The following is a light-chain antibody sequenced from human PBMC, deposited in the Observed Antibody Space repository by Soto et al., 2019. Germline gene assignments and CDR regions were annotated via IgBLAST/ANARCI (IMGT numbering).Light chain of an antibody. Sequence: EIVLTQSPGTLSLSPGERATVSCRASQSARSSYFAWYQQRPGQAPRLLISGASNRATGIPDRFSGSGSGTDFTLTISRLEPEDFAVYYCQHYARSLGTFGQGTRVEIK. V-gene: IGKV3-20*01. J-gene: IGKJ1*01. CDR3: QHYARSLGT. CDR1: QSARSSY. CDR2: GAS.